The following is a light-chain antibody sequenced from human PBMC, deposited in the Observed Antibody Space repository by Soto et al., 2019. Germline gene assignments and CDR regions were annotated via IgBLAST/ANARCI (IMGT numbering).Light chain of an antibody. CDR1: SSNIGSTT. CDR2: NNN. J-gene: IGLJ3*02. V-gene: IGLV1-44*01. Sequence: QSVLTQPPSVSGTPGQRVTIACSGSSSNIGSTTVKWYQQLPGTAPKLLIYNNNQRPSGVPDRFSGSKSGTSASLAISGLHSEDEADYDCAAWDDSLNVVVFGGRTKLTV. CDR3: AAWDDSLNVVV.